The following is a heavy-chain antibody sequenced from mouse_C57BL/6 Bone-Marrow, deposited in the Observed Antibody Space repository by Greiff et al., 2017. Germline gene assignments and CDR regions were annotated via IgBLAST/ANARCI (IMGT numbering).Heavy chain of an antibody. CDR2: INPSTGGT. V-gene: IGHV1-42*01. J-gene: IGHJ2*01. Sequence: EVKLVESGPELVKPGASVKISCKASGYSFTGYYMNWVKQSPEKSLEWIGEINPSTGGTTYNQKFKAKATLTVDKSSSTAYMQLKSLTSEDSAVYYCARLLTSEGYWGQGTTLTVSS. CDR1: GYSFTGYY. D-gene: IGHD1-1*01. CDR3: ARLLTSEGY.